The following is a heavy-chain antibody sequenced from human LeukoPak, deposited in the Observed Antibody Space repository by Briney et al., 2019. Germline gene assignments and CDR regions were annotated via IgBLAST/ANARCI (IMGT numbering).Heavy chain of an antibody. J-gene: IGHJ3*02. CDR2: IYYSGST. D-gene: IGHD1-1*01. V-gene: IGHV4-59*01. Sequence: PSETLSLTCTVSGGSISSYNWSRIRQRPGKGLEWIGYIYYSGSTNCTPSLKSPVTISVDTSKNQFSLKLCSVTAADTAVYYCARVKAPTGTTNDAFDIWGQGTMDTVSS. CDR3: ARVKAPTGTTNDAFDI. CDR1: GGSISSYN.